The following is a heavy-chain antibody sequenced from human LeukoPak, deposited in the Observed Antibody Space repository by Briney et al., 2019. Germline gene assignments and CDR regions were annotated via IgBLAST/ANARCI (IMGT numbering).Heavy chain of an antibody. CDR2: VSYIVNT. Sequence: SRSLSLTCTVSGGSISTYYSVWVRQSPGQDLDWVGYVSYIVNTTSNPSLKSRVTISVDTSKNQLSLKRSSRTAADTAVYYGARAGYCSATSCQWVPLVWGQGTTVTVSS. V-gene: IGHV4-59*01. CDR3: ARAGYCSATSCQWVPLV. J-gene: IGHJ6*02. CDR1: GGSISTYY. D-gene: IGHD6-19*01.